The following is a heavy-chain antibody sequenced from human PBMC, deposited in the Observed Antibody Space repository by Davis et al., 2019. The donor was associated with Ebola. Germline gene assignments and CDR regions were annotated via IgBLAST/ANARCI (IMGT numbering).Heavy chain of an antibody. CDR1: GFTFSSYA. CDR3: ARVSLKVYGSGTA. CDR2: ISYDGSNK. V-gene: IGHV3-30-3*01. J-gene: IGHJ5*02. D-gene: IGHD3-10*01. Sequence: PGGSLRLSCAASGFTFSSYAMHWVRQAPGKGLEWVAVISYDGSNKYYADSVKGRFTISRDNSKNTLYLQMNSLRAEDTAVYYCARVSLKVYGSGTAWGQGTLVTVSS.